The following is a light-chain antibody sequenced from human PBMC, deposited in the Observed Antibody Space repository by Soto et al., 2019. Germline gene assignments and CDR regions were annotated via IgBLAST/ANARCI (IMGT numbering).Light chain of an antibody. CDR3: QQYRSYPWT. V-gene: IGKV1-5*03. CDR2: QAS. J-gene: IGKJ1*01. Sequence: DIQMTQSPSTLSASVGDGVTITCRASQSISSWLAWYQQKPGKAPKLLMYQASTLESGIPSRFSGSGSGTEFTLTISSLQPDDFATYYCQQYRSYPWTFGQGTKVDI. CDR1: QSISSW.